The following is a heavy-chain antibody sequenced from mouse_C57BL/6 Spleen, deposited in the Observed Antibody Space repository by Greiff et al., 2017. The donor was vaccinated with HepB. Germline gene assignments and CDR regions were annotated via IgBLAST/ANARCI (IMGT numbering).Heavy chain of an antibody. D-gene: IGHD3-3*01. CDR1: GFTFSDAW. CDR3: TRRGPYYAMDY. J-gene: IGHJ4*01. Sequence: VQLKESGGGLVQPGGSMKLSCAASGFTFSDAWMDWVRQSPEKGLEWVAEIRNKANNHATYYAESVKGRFTISRDDSKSSVYLQMNSLRAEDTGIYYCTRRGPYYAMDYWGQGTSVTVSS. CDR2: IRNKANNHAT. V-gene: IGHV6-6*01.